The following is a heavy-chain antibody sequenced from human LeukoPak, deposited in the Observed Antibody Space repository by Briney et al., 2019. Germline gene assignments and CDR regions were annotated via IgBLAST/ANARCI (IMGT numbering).Heavy chain of an antibody. Sequence: SETLSLTCAVYGGSFSGYYWSWIRQPPGKGLEWIGEINHSGSTNYNPSLKSRVTISVDTSKSQFSLKLSSVTAADTAVYYCARNSDTAMVDYWGQGTLVTVSS. J-gene: IGHJ4*02. CDR2: INHSGST. CDR1: GGSFSGYY. D-gene: IGHD5-18*01. CDR3: ARNSDTAMVDY. V-gene: IGHV4-34*01.